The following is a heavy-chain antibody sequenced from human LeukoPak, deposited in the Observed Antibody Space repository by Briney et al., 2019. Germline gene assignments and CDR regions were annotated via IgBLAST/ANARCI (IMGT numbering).Heavy chain of an antibody. CDR1: GFTFSSYG. Sequence: QSGGSLRLSCAASGFTFSSYGMHWVRQAPGKGLEWVAFIRYDGSNKYYADSVKGRFTISRDNSKNTLYLQMNSLRAEDTAVYYCAKDTAVADHYYYYYMDVWGKGTTVTVSS. CDR2: IRYDGSNK. D-gene: IGHD6-19*01. J-gene: IGHJ6*03. CDR3: AKDTAVADHYYYYYMDV. V-gene: IGHV3-30*02.